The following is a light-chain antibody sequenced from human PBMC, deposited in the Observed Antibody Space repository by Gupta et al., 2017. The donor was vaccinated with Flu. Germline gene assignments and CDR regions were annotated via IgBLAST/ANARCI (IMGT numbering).Light chain of an antibody. CDR2: AAS. CDR3: QQVNRYPYT. J-gene: IGKJ2*01. CDR1: QGISSY. V-gene: IGKV1-9*01. Sequence: FLSASVGDRVTITCRDSQGISSYLGWYQQKPGKAPKLLIYAASNLQSGVPSRFSGSGSGRQSTLRIRSVQTEDFATYSCQQVNRYPYTFGQG.